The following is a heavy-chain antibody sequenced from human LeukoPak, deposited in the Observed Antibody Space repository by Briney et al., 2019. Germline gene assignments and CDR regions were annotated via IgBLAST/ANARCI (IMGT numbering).Heavy chain of an antibody. D-gene: IGHD1-26*01. CDR2: IRSDASNE. J-gene: IGHJ3*02. V-gene: IGHV3-30*02. CDR3: AKDSAVSGSYPDASDI. CDR1: GVTLSSYG. Sequence: GGSLRLSCVASGVTLSSYGMHWVRQAPGKGLEWVAFIRSDASNEYYIDSVKGRFTLSRDNSKNTLYLQMKSLRIEDTALYYCAKDSAVSGSYPDASDIWGQGTMVTVSS.